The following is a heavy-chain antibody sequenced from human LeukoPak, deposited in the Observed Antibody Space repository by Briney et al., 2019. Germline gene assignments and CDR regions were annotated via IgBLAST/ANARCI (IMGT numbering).Heavy chain of an antibody. Sequence: GGSLRLSCAASEFTLSGYWMHWVRQAPGKGLVWVSRISPDGSTTNYADSVRGRFTISRDNAKNTLYLQMSSLRADDTAVYYCARASANNYGLFDYWGQGTMVTVSS. J-gene: IGHJ4*02. CDR1: EFTLSGYW. V-gene: IGHV3-74*01. D-gene: IGHD5-18*01. CDR3: ARASANNYGLFDY. CDR2: ISPDGSTT.